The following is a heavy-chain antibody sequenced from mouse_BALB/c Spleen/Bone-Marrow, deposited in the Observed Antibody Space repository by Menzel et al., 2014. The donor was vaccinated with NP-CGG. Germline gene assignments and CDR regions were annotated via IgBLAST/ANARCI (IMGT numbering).Heavy chain of an antibody. V-gene: IGHV4-1*02. D-gene: IGHD2-3*01. Sequence: DVMLVESGGGLVQPGGSLKLSCAASGFDFSRYWMGWVRQAPGKGLEWIGEINPDSKTINYSPSLKDKFIISRDNAKNTLYLQMNKVRSEDTALYYGARRGYYGGFAYWGQGTLVTGSA. CDR3: ARRGYYGGFAY. CDR1: GFDFSRYW. J-gene: IGHJ3*01. CDR2: INPDSKTI.